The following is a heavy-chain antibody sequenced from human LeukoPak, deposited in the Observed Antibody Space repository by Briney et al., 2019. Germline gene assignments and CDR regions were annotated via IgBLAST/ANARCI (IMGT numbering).Heavy chain of an antibody. D-gene: IGHD3-3*01. V-gene: IGHV1-69*01. CDR1: GGTFSSYA. Sequence: SVKVSCKASGGTFSSYAISWVRQAPGQGLEWMGGIIPIFGTANYAQKFQGRVTITADESTSTAYMELSSLRSEDTAVYNCARDERFLEWLLFNYWGQGTLVTVSS. CDR3: ARDERFLEWLLFNY. J-gene: IGHJ4*02. CDR2: IIPIFGTA.